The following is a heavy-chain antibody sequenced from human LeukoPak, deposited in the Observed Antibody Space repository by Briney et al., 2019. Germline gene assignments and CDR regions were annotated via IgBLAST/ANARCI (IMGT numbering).Heavy chain of an antibody. Sequence: ASVKVSCKASGGTFSSYAISWVRQAPGQGLEWMGGIIPIFGTANYAQKFQGRVTMTRDTSISTAYMELSRLRSDDTAVYYCARSWYFNSRVSSRLNFDYWGQGTLVTVSS. D-gene: IGHD6-13*01. V-gene: IGHV1-69*05. CDR1: GGTFSSYA. J-gene: IGHJ4*02. CDR3: ARSWYFNSRVSSRLNFDY. CDR2: IIPIFGTA.